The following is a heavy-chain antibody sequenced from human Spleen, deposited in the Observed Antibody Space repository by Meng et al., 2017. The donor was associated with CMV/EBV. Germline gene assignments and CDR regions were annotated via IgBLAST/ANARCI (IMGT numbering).Heavy chain of an antibody. J-gene: IGHJ6*02. D-gene: IGHD2-21*01. CDR3: AREPACLVRGGECDTTFALDV. V-gene: IGHV4-59*06. Sequence: SQTLSLTCTVSGASTSSYYWNWVRQPPGKDLEWIGYIYYSESTYYNPSLKGRASISIDTSNNRFSLRLTSVTAADTAVYYCAREPACLVRGGECDTTFALDVWGQGTTVTVSS. CDR2: IYYSEST. CDR1: GASTSSYY.